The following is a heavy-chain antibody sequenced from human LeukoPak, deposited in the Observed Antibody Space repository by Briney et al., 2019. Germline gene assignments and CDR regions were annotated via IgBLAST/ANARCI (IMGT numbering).Heavy chain of an antibody. Sequence: GGSLRLSCAASGFTVSSNYMSWVRQAPGKGLEWVSVIYSGGSTYYADSVKGRFTISRDNSKNTLYLQMNSLRAEDTAVYYCARGWYCSGGSCGNDYWGQGTLVTVSS. J-gene: IGHJ4*02. CDR3: ARGWYCSGGSCGNDY. CDR2: IYSGGST. V-gene: IGHV3-53*01. CDR1: GFTVSSNY. D-gene: IGHD2-15*01.